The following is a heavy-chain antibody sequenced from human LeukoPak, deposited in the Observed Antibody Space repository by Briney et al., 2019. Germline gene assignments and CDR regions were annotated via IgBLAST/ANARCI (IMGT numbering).Heavy chain of an antibody. D-gene: IGHD3-3*01. CDR3: ARTKIPLYDGSLDY. CDR2: INWNGGST. CDR1: GFTFDDYG. J-gene: IGHJ4*02. V-gene: IGHV3-20*04. Sequence: GGSLRLSCAASGFTFDDYGMSWVRQAPGKGLEWVSGINWNGGSTAYADSVKGRFTISRDNAKNSLYLQMNSLRAGDTALYYCARTKIPLYDGSLDYWGQGTLVTVSS.